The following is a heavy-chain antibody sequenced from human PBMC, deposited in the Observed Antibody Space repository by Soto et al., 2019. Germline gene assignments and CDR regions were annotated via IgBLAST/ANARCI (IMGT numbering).Heavy chain of an antibody. CDR2: VIPLFGTS. CDR1: GGTFTSFA. CDR3: ARVRLAVAARHYYYGMDV. Sequence: SVKVSCKAPGGTFTSFAINWVRQAPVQGLEWMGGVIPLFGTSNYAQRFQGRVTITADESTSTVYMELSSLRSEDTAIYYCARVRLAVAARHYYYGMDVWGPGTTVTVSS. V-gene: IGHV1-69*01. D-gene: IGHD2-15*01. J-gene: IGHJ6*02.